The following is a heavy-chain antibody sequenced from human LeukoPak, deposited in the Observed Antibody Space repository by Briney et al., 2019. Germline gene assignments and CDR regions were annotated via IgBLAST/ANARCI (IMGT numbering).Heavy chain of an antibody. J-gene: IGHJ4*02. CDR1: GYRFTTYW. Sequence: GESLKISCKGSGYRFTTYWIGWVRQMPGKGLEWMGIIYPGDSDTRYSPSFQGQVTISADKSISTAYLQWSSLKASDTAMYYCASPRDSSGWYYFDYWGQGTLVTVSS. CDR2: IYPGDSDT. D-gene: IGHD6-19*01. V-gene: IGHV5-51*01. CDR3: ASPRDSSGWYYFDY.